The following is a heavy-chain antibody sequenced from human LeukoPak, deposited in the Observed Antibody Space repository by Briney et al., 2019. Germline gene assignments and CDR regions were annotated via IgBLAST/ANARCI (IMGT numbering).Heavy chain of an antibody. CDR3: AKDRGSGSYFSAPFDY. V-gene: IGHV3-23*01. Sequence: PGGSLRLSCAASGFTFSSYGMSWVRQAPGKGLEWVSAISGNGGTTYYADSVKGRFTISRDNSKNTLYLQMNSLRAEDTAVYYCAKDRGSGSYFSAPFDYWGQGTLVTVSS. CDR1: GFTFSSYG. D-gene: IGHD1-26*01. J-gene: IGHJ4*02. CDR2: ISGNGGTT.